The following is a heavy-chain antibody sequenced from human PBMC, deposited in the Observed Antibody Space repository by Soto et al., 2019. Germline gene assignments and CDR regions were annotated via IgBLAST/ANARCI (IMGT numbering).Heavy chain of an antibody. Sequence: GGSLRLSCAASGFTFSSYAMHWVRQAPGKGLEWVAVISYDGSHKYYAESVKGRFTISRDNSKDTLYLQMNSPRTDDTAVFYCARDRTLNYGDFAYWGQGTLVTVSS. CDR1: GFTFSSYA. J-gene: IGHJ4*02. D-gene: IGHD4-17*01. V-gene: IGHV3-30-3*01. CDR3: ARDRTLNYGDFAY. CDR2: ISYDGSHK.